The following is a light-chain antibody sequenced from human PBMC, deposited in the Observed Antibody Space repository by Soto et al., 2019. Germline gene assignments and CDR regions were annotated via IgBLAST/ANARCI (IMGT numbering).Light chain of an antibody. CDR2: AAS. J-gene: IGKJ4*01. CDR1: QGIRND. V-gene: IGKV1-6*01. CDR3: IQDYTYPLT. Sequence: AIQMTQSPSSLSASVGDRVTITCRASQGIRNDLGWYQQKPGKAPKLLIYAASNLQSGVPLRFSGSGSGTDFTLTISSLQPDDFATYYCIQDYTYPLTFGGGTKVDIK.